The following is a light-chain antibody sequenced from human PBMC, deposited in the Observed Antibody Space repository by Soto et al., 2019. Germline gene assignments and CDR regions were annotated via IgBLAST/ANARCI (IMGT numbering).Light chain of an antibody. Sequence: DIQMTQSPSTLSASVGDRVTITCRASQSISSWLAWYQQKPGKAPNLLIYKASNLESGAPSRFSGSESGTEFTLAVSSLQPEDFETYYCQQYNSYPLTFGGGTMVEIK. CDR1: QSISSW. V-gene: IGKV1-5*03. CDR2: KAS. J-gene: IGKJ4*01. CDR3: QQYNSYPLT.